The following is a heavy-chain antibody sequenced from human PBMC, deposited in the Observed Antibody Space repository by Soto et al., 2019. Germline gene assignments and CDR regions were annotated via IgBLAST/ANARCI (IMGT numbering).Heavy chain of an antibody. CDR3: ASGLASGDY. CDR1: GYTFTNFY. CDR2: VNPNGGST. J-gene: IGHJ4*02. V-gene: IGHV1-46*01. Sequence: QVQLVQSGAEVKEPGASVKISCKGSGYTFTNFYIHWVRQAPGQGLEWMGIVNPNGGSTNYAQNFKVRTTISRDTSTSTVYMALSSLRSEDTAVYYCASGLASGDYWGQGTLVTVSS. D-gene: IGHD6-6*01.